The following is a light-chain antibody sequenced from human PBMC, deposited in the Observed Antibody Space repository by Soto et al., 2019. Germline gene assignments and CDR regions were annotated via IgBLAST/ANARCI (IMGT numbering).Light chain of an antibody. J-gene: IGKJ4*01. CDR2: GAS. Sequence: DIQLTQSPSSLSAAVGDRVTITCRASQGISSFLAWFQQKPGKAPKLLIYGASALQSGVPSRFSGSGSGTEFTLTISSLQPEDFANYYCQQLKTYPVIFGGGTKVEIK. V-gene: IGKV1-9*01. CDR1: QGISSF. CDR3: QQLKTYPVI.